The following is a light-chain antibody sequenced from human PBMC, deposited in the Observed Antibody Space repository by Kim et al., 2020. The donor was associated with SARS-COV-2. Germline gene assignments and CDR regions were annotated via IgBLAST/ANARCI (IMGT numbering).Light chain of an antibody. V-gene: IGLV3-19*01. J-gene: IGLJ1*01. CDR1: SLRSYY. CDR2: GKN. CDR3: NPRESSGNHV. Sequence: SSELTQDPAVSVALGQTVRITCQGDSLRSYYASWYQQKPGQAPVLVIYGKNNRPSGIPDRFSAASSGNTASLTITGAQAEDEADYYCNPRESSGNHVFGTGTKVTVL.